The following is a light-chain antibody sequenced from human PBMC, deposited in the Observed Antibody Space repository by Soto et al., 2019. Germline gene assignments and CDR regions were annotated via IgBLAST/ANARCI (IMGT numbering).Light chain of an antibody. J-gene: IGKJ5*01. Sequence: EIVLTQSPGTLSLSPGERATLSCRASQRISNSYLAWYQQKPGQAPRLLLYDASNRATGIPARFSGSGSGTDFTLTISSLEPEDFAVYYCQQRSNWSITFGQGTRLEIK. CDR3: QQRSNWSIT. CDR2: DAS. V-gene: IGKV3D-20*02. CDR1: QRISNSY.